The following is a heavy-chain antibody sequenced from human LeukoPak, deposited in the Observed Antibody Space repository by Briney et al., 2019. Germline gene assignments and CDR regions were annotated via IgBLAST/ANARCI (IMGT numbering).Heavy chain of an antibody. J-gene: IGHJ2*01. V-gene: IGHV3-30*03. D-gene: IGHD3-10*01. Sequence: GGSLRLSCAASGFSFSTYDMHWVRQAPGKGLEWVAVISSDGSHKYWADSVKGRFTTSRDNSKNTVYLQMDSLRAEDTAVYYCARVVSYYGSSYRLLDLWGRGTLVTVSS. CDR2: ISSDGSHK. CDR3: ARVVSYYGSSYRLLDL. CDR1: GFSFSTYD.